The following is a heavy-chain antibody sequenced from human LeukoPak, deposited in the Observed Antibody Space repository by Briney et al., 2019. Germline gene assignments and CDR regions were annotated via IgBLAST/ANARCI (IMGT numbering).Heavy chain of an antibody. J-gene: IGHJ4*02. CDR1: GFTFSGSA. Sequence: GGSLRLSCAASGFTFSGSAMHWVRQASGKGLEWVGRIRSKANSYATAYAASVKGRFTISRDDSKNTAYLQMNSLKTEDTAVYYCARASGWYYFDYWGQGTLVTVSS. D-gene: IGHD6-19*01. CDR2: IRSKANSYAT. CDR3: ARASGWYYFDY. V-gene: IGHV3-73*01.